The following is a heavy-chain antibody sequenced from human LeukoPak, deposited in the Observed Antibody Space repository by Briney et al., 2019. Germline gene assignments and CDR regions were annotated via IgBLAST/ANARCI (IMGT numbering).Heavy chain of an antibody. D-gene: IGHD6-6*01. Sequence: SSETLSLTCTISGGSVSSYYWSWIRQPPGKGLEWIGYIYYSGSTNYKPSLKSRVTISVDTSKNQFSLKLSSVTAADTAVYYCARYRRGSSRRPGWFDPWGQGTLVTVSS. V-gene: IGHV4-59*02. CDR2: IYYSGST. J-gene: IGHJ5*02. CDR1: GGSVSSYY. CDR3: ARYRRGSSRRPGWFDP.